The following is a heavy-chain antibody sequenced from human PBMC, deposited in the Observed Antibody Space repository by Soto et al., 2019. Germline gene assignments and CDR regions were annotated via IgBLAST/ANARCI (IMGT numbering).Heavy chain of an antibody. CDR1: GGSFSGYY. CDR3: ARASYYYDSSGYLRP. V-gene: IGHV4-34*01. CDR2: INHSGST. D-gene: IGHD3-22*01. Sequence: ASETLSLTCAVYGGSFSGYYWSWIRQPPGKGLEWIGEINHSGSTNYNPSLKSRVTISVDTSKNQFSLKLSSVTAADTAVYYCARASYYYDSSGYLRPWGQGTLVTVSS. J-gene: IGHJ5*02.